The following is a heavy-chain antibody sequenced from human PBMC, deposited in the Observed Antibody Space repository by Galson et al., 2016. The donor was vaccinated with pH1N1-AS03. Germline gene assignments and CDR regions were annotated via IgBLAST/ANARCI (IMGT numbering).Heavy chain of an antibody. J-gene: IGHJ4*02. CDR1: GDSISNNNYH. V-gene: IGHV4-39*01. CDR2: IYYTGST. Sequence: LSLTCTVSGDSISNNNYHWGWTRQPPGKGLEWIGNIYYTGSTYYNPSLKSRVTLSADMSKNQFSLQLNSVSAADTAVYYCARSINGSPADYWGQGTLVTVSS. CDR3: ARSINGSPADY. D-gene: IGHD1-26*01.